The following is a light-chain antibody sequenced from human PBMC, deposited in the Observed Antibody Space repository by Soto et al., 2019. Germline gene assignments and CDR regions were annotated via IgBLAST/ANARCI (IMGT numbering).Light chain of an antibody. Sequence: DIVMTQSPDSLAVSLGERATINCKSSQSVLLSSNNKRYLAWYQQKPGQSPKLLMFWASIRETGVPDRFSGSGSGTDFTLTISSLQAEDVAVYYCQQYYSSPLTFGGGTKVEIK. CDR3: QQYYSSPLT. J-gene: IGKJ4*01. CDR1: QSVLLSSNNKRY. CDR2: WAS. V-gene: IGKV4-1*01.